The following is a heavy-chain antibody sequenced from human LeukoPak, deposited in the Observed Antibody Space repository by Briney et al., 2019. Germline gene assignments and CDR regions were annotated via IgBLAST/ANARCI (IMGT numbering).Heavy chain of an antibody. CDR3: ARHNSHGDYPLDY. V-gene: IGHV4-59*08. J-gene: IGHJ4*02. CDR1: GFTFSSYP. D-gene: IGHD4-17*01. CDR2: IYYTGST. Sequence: GSLRLSCAASGFTFSSYPMSWIRQPPGKGLEWIGYIYYTGSTNYNPSLKSRVTMSVDTSKNQFSLNLNSVTAADTAVYYCARHNSHGDYPLDYWGQGTLVTVSS.